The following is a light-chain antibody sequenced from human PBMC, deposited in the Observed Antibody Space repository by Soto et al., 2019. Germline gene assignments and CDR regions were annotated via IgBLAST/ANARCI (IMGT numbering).Light chain of an antibody. Sequence: QSVLTQPASVSGSPGQSITISCTGTSSDVGGYNYVSWYQQHPGKAHKLMIYDVSNRPSGVSNRFSGSKSGNTASLTISGLQAEDEADDYCSSYTSSSTVVFGGGTKVTVL. CDR2: DVS. J-gene: IGLJ2*01. CDR1: SSDVGGYNY. CDR3: SSYTSSSTVV. V-gene: IGLV2-14*01.